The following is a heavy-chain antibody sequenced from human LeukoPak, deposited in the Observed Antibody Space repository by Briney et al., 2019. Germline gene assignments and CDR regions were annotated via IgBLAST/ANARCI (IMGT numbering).Heavy chain of an antibody. Sequence: GGSLRLSCAASGFTFSSYAMSWVRQAPGKGLEWVSAISGSGGSTYYADSVKGRFTISRDNSKNTLYLQMNSLRAEDTAVYYCAKGNPRIGYCSGGSCISPFDPWGQGTLVTVSP. D-gene: IGHD2-15*01. V-gene: IGHV3-23*01. CDR1: GFTFSSYA. CDR2: ISGSGGST. CDR3: AKGNPRIGYCSGGSCISPFDP. J-gene: IGHJ5*02.